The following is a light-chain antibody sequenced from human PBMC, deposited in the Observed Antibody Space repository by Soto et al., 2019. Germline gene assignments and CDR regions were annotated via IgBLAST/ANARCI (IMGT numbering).Light chain of an antibody. J-gene: IGKJ1*01. CDR2: DAS. Sequence: EIVLTQSPGTLSLSPGDRATLSCRASQNLGSGYLAWYQQKPGQAPRLLIYDASNRAPGIPARFSGSGSGTDFTLTISSLEPEDFAVYYCQQRGNRPPWTFGQGTKVDIK. CDR3: QQRGNRPPWT. V-gene: IGKV3D-20*02. CDR1: QNLGSGY.